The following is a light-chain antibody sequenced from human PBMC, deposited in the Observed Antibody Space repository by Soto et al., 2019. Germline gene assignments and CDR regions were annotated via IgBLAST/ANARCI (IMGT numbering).Light chain of an antibody. Sequence: DIQMTQSPSTLSASVGDRVTITCRASQSISSWLAWYQQKPGKAPNLLIYKTSSLESGVPSRFSGSGSGTEFTLTVNSLQPDDFATYYCQQYVSYPLTFGGGTKVDIK. CDR3: QQYVSYPLT. J-gene: IGKJ4*01. CDR2: KTS. V-gene: IGKV1-5*03. CDR1: QSISSW.